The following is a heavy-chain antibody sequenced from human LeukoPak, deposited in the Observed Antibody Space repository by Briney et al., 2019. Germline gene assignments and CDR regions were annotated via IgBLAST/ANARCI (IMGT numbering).Heavy chain of an antibody. V-gene: IGHV3-30*02. CDR1: GFTFSSYG. CDR3: AKGGGIGYYFDY. CDR2: IRYDGSNK. D-gene: IGHD2-15*01. J-gene: IGHJ4*02. Sequence: QPGGSLRLSCAASGFTFSSYGMHWVRQAPDKGLEWVAFIRYDGSNKYYADSVKGRFTISRDNSKNTLYLQMNSLRAEDTAVYYCAKGGGIGYYFDYWGQGTLVTVSS.